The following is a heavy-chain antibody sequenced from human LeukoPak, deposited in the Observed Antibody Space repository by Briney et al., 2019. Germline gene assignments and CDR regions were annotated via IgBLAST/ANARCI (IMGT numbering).Heavy chain of an antibody. V-gene: IGHV1-46*01. CDR1: GYTFTSYY. CDR3: ARRIRTTQYYYGSGSYYNYFDY. CDR2: INPSGGST. J-gene: IGHJ4*02. Sequence: ASVKVSCKASGYTFTSYYMHWVRQAPGQGLEWMGIINPSGGSTSYAQKFQGRVTMTRNTSISTAYMELSSLRSEDTAVYYCARRIRTTQYYYGSGSYYNYFDYWGQGTLVTVSS. D-gene: IGHD3-10*01.